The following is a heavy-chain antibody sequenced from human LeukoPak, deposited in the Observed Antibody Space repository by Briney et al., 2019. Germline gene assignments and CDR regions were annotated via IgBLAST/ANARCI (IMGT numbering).Heavy chain of an antibody. D-gene: IGHD3-22*01. Sequence: ASVKVSCKASGYTFSGTGWYLYWLRQVPGQGLECLGWVYPNNGATAYAQKFQGRVAMTRDTSISTAYMELRGLRPDDTAVYYCARDGPAQIVELDYWGQGTLVTVSS. CDR1: GYTFSGTGWY. V-gene: IGHV1-2*02. CDR3: ARDGPAQIVELDY. CDR2: VYPNNGAT. J-gene: IGHJ4*02.